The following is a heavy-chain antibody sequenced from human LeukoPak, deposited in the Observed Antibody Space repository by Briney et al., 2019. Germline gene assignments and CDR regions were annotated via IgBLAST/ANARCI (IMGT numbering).Heavy chain of an antibody. J-gene: IGHJ3*02. D-gene: IGHD5/OR15-5a*01. CDR3: ARLSQGLNDAFDI. CDR2: IYYSGST. Sequence: PSETLSLTCTVSGGSISSSSYYWSWIRQPPGKGLEWIGYIYYSGSTNYNPSLKSRVTISVDTSKNQFSLKLSSVTAADTAVYYCARLSQGLNDAFDIWGQGTMVTVSS. CDR1: GGSISSSSYY. V-gene: IGHV4-61*01.